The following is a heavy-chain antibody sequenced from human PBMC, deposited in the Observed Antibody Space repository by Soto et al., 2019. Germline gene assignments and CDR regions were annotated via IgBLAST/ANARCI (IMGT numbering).Heavy chain of an antibody. J-gene: IGHJ4*02. CDR1: GFTFSSYS. V-gene: IGHV3-23*01. CDR3: IAEPEWKVHWRDY. CDR2: ISGSGSGT. Sequence: PGGSLRLSCAASGFTFSSYSIYWVRQAPGKGLEWVSGISGSGSGTYYADSVKGRFTISRDNSKNTLYLQMNSLKIEDTAVYYCIAEPEWKVHWRDYWGQGTLVTVSS. D-gene: IGHD3-3*01.